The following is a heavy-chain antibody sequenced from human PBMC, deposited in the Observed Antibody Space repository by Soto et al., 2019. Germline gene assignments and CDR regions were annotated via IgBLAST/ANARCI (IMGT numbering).Heavy chain of an antibody. Sequence: PSETLSLTCAVYGGSFSGYYWSWIRQPPGKGLEWIGEINHSGSTNYNPSLKSRVTISVDTSKNQFSLKLSSVTAADTAVYYCALGGVVVAAAFDYWGQGTLVTVSS. D-gene: IGHD2-15*01. CDR1: GGSFSGYY. V-gene: IGHV4-34*01. CDR2: INHSGST. J-gene: IGHJ4*02. CDR3: ALGGVVVAAAFDY.